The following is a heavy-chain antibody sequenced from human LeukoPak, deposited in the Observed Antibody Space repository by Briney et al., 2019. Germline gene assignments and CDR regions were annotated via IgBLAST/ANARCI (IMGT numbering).Heavy chain of an antibody. CDR2: INPNSGGT. CDR3: ASWSIAVAGTNY. J-gene: IGHJ4*02. CDR1: GYTFTGYY. Sequence: ASEKVSCKASGYTFTGYYMHWVRQAPGQGLEWMGWINPNSGGTNYAQKFQGRVTMTRDTSIRTAYMELSRLRSDDTAVYYCASWSIAVAGTNYWGQGTLVTVSS. V-gene: IGHV1-2*02. D-gene: IGHD6-19*01.